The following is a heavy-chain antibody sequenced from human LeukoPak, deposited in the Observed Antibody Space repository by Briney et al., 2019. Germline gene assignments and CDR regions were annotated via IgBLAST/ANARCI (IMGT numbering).Heavy chain of an antibody. CDR2: IYAGGGT. CDR1: GFTVRSNY. CDR3: ARDVR. J-gene: IGHJ4*02. V-gene: IGHV3-66*01. Sequence: PGGSLRLSCAASGFTVRSNYMSWVRQAPGKGLEWVSVIYAGGGTKYADSVKGRFTISRDTSKNTLHLQMNSLRVEDTAVYYCARDVRWGQGTLVTVPS.